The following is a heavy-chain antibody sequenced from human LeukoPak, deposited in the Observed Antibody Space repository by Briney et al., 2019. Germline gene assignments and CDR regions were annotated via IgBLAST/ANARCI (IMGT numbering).Heavy chain of an antibody. CDR1: GYSFTSYW. CDR3: ARHEEDSSSPNDH. Sequence: GESLKISCKGSGYSFTSYWISWVRQMPGKGLEWMGRIDPSDSYTNYSPSFQGHVTISADKSISTAYLQWSSLKASDTAMYYCARHEEDSSSPNDHWGQETLVTVSS. V-gene: IGHV5-10-1*01. D-gene: IGHD6-13*01. CDR2: IDPSDSYT. J-gene: IGHJ4*02.